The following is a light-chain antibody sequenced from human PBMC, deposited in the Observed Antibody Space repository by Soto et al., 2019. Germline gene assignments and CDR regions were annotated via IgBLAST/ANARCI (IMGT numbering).Light chain of an antibody. CDR3: QQASSFPFT. Sequence: DIQMTQSPSSVSASVGDRVTLTCRASQAISSRLAWYQQKPGKAPKLLIYAASSLQSGVPSRFSGSGSGTDFTLTVSSLQPEDFATYYCQQASSFPFTFGPGTTVDIK. V-gene: IGKV1-12*01. CDR2: AAS. CDR1: QAISSR. J-gene: IGKJ3*01.